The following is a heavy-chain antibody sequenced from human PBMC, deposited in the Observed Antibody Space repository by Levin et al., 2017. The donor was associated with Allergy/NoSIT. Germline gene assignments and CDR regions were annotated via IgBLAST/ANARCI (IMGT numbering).Heavy chain of an antibody. CDR3: AREGHYDILTGYYNRWFDP. Sequence: SETLSLTCTVSGGSISSSSYYWGWIRQPPGTGLEWIGSIYYSGSTYYNPSLKSRVTISVDTSKNQFSMKLSSVTAADTAVYYCAREGHYDILTGYYNRWFDPWGQGTLVTVSS. CDR1: GGSISSSSYY. V-gene: IGHV4-39*02. D-gene: IGHD3-9*01. CDR2: IYYSGST. J-gene: IGHJ5*02.